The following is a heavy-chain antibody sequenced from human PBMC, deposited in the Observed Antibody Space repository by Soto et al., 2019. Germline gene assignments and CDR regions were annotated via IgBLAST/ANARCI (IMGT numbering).Heavy chain of an antibody. CDR3: ARYESSGTAVW. CDR2: IKGDGILK. CDR1: GFTFSNYW. J-gene: IGHJ4*02. V-gene: IGHV3-7*01. Sequence: GGSLRLSCAASGFTFSNYWMTWVRQAPGKGLECVANIKGDGILKYYMDSVKGRFIISRDNAKNSLHLQMNSLRDEDTAVYYCARYESSGTAVWWGQGTLLTVST. D-gene: IGHD3-22*01.